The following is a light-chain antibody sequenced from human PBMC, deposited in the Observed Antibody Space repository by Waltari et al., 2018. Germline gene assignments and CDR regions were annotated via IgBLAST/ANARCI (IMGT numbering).Light chain of an antibody. J-gene: IGKJ4*01. V-gene: IGKV3-11*01. CDR2: HAS. CDR1: QSVSTF. Sequence: EIVLTQSPATLSLSPGERATFSCRASQSVSTFLACYQQKPGQAPRLLIYHASTRATGIPARFSGRGSGTNFTLTISDLEPEDFAVYYCQQRANWPPLTFGGGTRVEIK. CDR3: QQRANWPPLT.